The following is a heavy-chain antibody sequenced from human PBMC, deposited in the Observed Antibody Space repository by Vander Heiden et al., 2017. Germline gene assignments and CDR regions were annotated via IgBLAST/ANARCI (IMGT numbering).Heavy chain of an antibody. Sequence: VQLVQSGAESTTPASSVTVSCKASGGTFSSYVFSWGRQAPGQGLEWVGGIIPIFGAAKYAQKCQGRITLTADESLSTAYMELSSLTSEDTAVYYCARGVSGVEVATFFDYWGQGTLVTVSS. D-gene: IGHD2-15*01. V-gene: IGHV1-69*01. CDR1: GGTFSSYV. CDR2: IIPIFGAA. J-gene: IGHJ4*02. CDR3: ARGVSGVEVATFFDY.